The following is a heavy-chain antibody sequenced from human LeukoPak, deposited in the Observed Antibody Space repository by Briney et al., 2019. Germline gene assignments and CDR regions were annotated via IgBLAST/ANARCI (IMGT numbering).Heavy chain of an antibody. CDR1: GYTFTSYY. J-gene: IGHJ4*02. CDR3: ARVDYYDSSGYYQYYFDY. V-gene: IGHV1-46*01. CDR2: INPSGGST. D-gene: IGHD3-22*01. Sequence: GASVKVSCKASGYTFTSYYMHWVRQAPGQGLEWMGIINPSGGSTSYAQKFQGRVTMTRDMSTSTVYMELSSLRSEDTAVYYCARVDYYDSSGYYQYYFDYWGQGTLVTVSS.